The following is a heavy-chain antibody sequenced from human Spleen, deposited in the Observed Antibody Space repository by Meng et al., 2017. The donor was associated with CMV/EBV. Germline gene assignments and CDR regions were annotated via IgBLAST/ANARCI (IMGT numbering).Heavy chain of an antibody. Sequence: GGSLRLSCAASGFTFSDHYMDWVRQAPGKGLEWVGRARNKANSYTAEHAASVKGRFTISRDDSKNSLYLQMNSLKTEDTAVYYCVRGRGFSSYYGMDVWGQGTTVTVSS. D-gene: IGHD6-6*01. CDR1: GFTFSDHY. J-gene: IGHJ6*02. CDR3: VRGRGFSSYYGMDV. CDR2: ARNKANSYTA. V-gene: IGHV3-72*01.